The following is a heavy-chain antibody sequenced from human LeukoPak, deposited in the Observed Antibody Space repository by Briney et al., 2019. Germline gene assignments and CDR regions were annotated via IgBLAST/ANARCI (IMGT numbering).Heavy chain of an antibody. Sequence: KNGESLKISCKGSGYSFTSYWIGWVRQMPGKGLEWMGIIYPGDSDTRYSPSFQGQVTISADRSISTAYLQWSSLKASDTAMYYCARRFYYYDSSGYYPDAFDIWGQGTMVTVSS. CDR1: GYSFTSYW. D-gene: IGHD3-22*01. CDR2: IYPGDSDT. V-gene: IGHV5-51*01. J-gene: IGHJ3*02. CDR3: ARRFYYYDSSGYYPDAFDI.